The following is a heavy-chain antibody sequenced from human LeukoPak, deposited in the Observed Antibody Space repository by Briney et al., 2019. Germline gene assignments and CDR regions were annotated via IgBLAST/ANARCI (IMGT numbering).Heavy chain of an antibody. V-gene: IGHV3-64D*06. Sequence: GGSLRLSCSAPGFTFSSYAMHWVRQAPGKGLEYVSAISSNGGSTYYADSVKGRFTISRDNSKNTLYLQMSSLRAEDTAVYYCVKGGQQLANDAFDIWGQGTMVTVSS. CDR1: GFTFSSYA. CDR3: VKGGQQLANDAFDI. D-gene: IGHD6-13*01. J-gene: IGHJ3*02. CDR2: ISSNGGST.